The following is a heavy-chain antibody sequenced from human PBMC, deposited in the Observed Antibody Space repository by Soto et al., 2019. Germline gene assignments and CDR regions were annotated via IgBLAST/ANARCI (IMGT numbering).Heavy chain of an antibody. V-gene: IGHV1-3*01. D-gene: IGHD1-26*01. Sequence: ASVKVSCKASGYTFIAHALHWVRQAPGQRLEWMGWMHAGNGNTKYSQNFQGRVTITRDASASTVYMELSSLRSEDTAVYYCARWDFDLWGQGTLVTVSS. CDR3: ARWDFDL. CDR2: MHAGNGNT. J-gene: IGHJ4*02. CDR1: GYTFIAHA.